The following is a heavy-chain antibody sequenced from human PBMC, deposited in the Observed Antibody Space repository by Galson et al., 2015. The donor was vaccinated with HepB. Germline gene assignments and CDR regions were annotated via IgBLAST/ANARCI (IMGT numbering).Heavy chain of an antibody. CDR1: GYTFTTYG. V-gene: IGHV1-18*01. CDR3: ARMVRAGAPCFDY. Sequence: SVKVSCKASGYTFTTYGISWVRQAPGQGLEWMGWISDYDGTTNYAQKLQGRVTMTTDTPTSTAYMELRSLRSDDTAVYYCARMVRAGAPCFDYWGQGTLVTVSS. CDR2: ISDYDGTT. J-gene: IGHJ4*02. D-gene: IGHD6-13*01.